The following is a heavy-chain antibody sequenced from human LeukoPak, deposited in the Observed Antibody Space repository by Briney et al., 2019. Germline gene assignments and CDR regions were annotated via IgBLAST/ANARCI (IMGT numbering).Heavy chain of an antibody. D-gene: IGHD3-3*01. CDR3: ARSGAAYYDFWWGYFVWFDG. CDR1: GYTFTSYY. Sequence: ASVKFSCKASGYTFTSYYMHWVRHAPGQGMEWMGIITPSGGSTIYAQKFQGRVTMTTDTSTSTVYMELSSLISEDTAVYYCARSGAAYYDFWWGYFVWFDGWGEGTLVVVS. V-gene: IGHV1-46*01. J-gene: IGHJ5*02. CDR2: ITPSGGST.